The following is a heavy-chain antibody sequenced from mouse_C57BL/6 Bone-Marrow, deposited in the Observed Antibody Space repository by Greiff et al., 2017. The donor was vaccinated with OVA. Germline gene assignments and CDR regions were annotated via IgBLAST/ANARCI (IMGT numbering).Heavy chain of an antibody. CDR1: GFNIKDDY. Sequence: VQLKESGAELVRPGASVKLSCTASGFNIKDDYMHWVKQRPEQGLEWIGWIDPENGDTEYASKFQGKATITADTSSNTAYLQLSSLTSEDTAVYYCTNWDVWFAYWGQGTLVTVSA. CDR2: IDPENGDT. J-gene: IGHJ3*01. D-gene: IGHD4-1*01. V-gene: IGHV14-4*01. CDR3: TNWDVWFAY.